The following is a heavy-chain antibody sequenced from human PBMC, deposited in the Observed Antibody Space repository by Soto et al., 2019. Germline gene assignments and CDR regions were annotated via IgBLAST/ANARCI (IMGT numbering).Heavy chain of an antibody. V-gene: IGHV1-24*01. CDR2: FDPEDGET. J-gene: IGHJ6*02. D-gene: IGHD1-26*01. CDR1: GYTLTELS. CDR3: ATEYIVGATLRYYGMDV. Sequence: GASVKVSCKVSGYTLTELSMHWVLQAPGKGLEWMGGFDPEDGETIYAQKFQGRVTMTEDTSTDTAYMELSSLRSEDTAVYYCATEYIVGATLRYYGMDVWGQGTTVTVSS.